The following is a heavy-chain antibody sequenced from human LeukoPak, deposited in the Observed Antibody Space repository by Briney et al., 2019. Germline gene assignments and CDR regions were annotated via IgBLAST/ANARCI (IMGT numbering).Heavy chain of an antibody. V-gene: IGHV5-51*01. D-gene: IGHD2-8*02. J-gene: IGHJ4*02. CDR3: ARSTGGTGPADY. Sequence: GESLKISCKVSGYTFSSYWIGWVRQMPGEGLEWMGIIYPGDSDTRYSQSFQGQVTISADTTISTAYLQWTSLKASDTAMYYCARSTGGTGPADYWGQGTLVTVSS. CDR1: GYTFSSYW. CDR2: IYPGDSDT.